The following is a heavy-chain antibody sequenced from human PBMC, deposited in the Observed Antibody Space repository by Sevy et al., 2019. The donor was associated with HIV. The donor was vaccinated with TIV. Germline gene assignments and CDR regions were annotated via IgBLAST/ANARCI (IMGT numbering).Heavy chain of an antibody. CDR1: GFTFTSYS. J-gene: IGHJ4*01. CDR3: ARSTYYYASGTVRESDF. CDR2: ISKYSNYI. V-gene: IGHV3-21*01. Sequence: GESLRLSCAASGFTFTSYSMSWFRQAPGRGLEWVSSISKYSNYIHYANSVEGRFTISRDNAQDSMSLQMTSLRAEDTALYFCARSTYYYASGTVRESDFWGQGTLVTVSS. D-gene: IGHD3-10*01.